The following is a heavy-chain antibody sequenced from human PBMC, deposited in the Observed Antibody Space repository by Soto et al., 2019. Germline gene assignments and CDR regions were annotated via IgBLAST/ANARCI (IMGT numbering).Heavy chain of an antibody. Sequence: QLQLQESGSGLVKPSQTLSLTCAVSGGSISSGGYSWSWIRQPPGKGLEWIGYIFHSGNTYYNPSLDSRGTISVNRSNNQFSHNLGSETDADTAVYYCAKIHVDTAMDTVFAFDIWGQGKIVTVS. V-gene: IGHV4-30-2*01. J-gene: IGHJ3*02. CDR3: AKIHVDTAMDTVFAFDI. CDR2: IFHSGNT. D-gene: IGHD5-18*01. CDR1: GGSISSGGYS.